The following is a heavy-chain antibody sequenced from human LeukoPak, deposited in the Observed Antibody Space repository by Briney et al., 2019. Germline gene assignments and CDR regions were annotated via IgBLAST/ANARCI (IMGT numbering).Heavy chain of an antibody. J-gene: IGHJ4*02. Sequence: GGSLRLSCAASGFNFRSYWMHWVRHAPGKGLVWVSRINSDGTGTYADSVKGRFTISRDNANNTLYLQMNSLRVDDTAVYYSTRDARTCHSSGCWKPSDYWGQGALVTVSS. CDR3: TRDARTCHSSGCWKPSDY. CDR1: GFNFRSYW. D-gene: IGHD3-22*01. CDR2: INSDGTGT. V-gene: IGHV3-74*01.